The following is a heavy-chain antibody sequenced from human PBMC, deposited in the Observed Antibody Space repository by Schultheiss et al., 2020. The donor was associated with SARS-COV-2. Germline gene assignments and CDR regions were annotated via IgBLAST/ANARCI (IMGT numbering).Heavy chain of an antibody. V-gene: IGHV1-18*01. D-gene: IGHD2-2*01. CDR3: AREGSPAATSWYFDL. Sequence: ASVKVSCKVSGYTLTELSMHWVRQAPGQGLEWMGWISAYNGNTNYAQKLQGRVTMTTDTSTSTAYMELRSLRSDDTAVYYCAREGSPAATSWYFDLWGRGTLVTVSS. CDR2: ISAYNGNT. CDR1: GYTLTELS. J-gene: IGHJ2*01.